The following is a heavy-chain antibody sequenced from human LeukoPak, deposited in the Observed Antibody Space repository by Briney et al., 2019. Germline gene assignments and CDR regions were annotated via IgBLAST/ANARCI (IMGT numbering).Heavy chain of an antibody. V-gene: IGHV1-8*01. Sequence: GASVKVSCKASGYTFTSYDINWVRQATGQGLEWMGWMNPNSGNTGYAQKFQGRVTITRNTSISTAYMELSGLRSEDTAVYYCARVAYSSSHVWFDPWGQGTLVTVSS. CDR2: MNPNSGNT. D-gene: IGHD6-13*01. CDR3: ARVAYSSSHVWFDP. CDR1: GYTFTSYD. J-gene: IGHJ5*02.